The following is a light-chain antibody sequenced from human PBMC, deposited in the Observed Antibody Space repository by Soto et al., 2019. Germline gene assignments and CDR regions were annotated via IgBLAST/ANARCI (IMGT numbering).Light chain of an antibody. Sequence: AIQMTQSPSSLSASVGDRVTITCRASQGIRSELGWYQQKPGKAPNLLIYTASGLQSGVPSRFSGSGSGTDFTLTISSLQPEDFATYYCIQDYNYPLTFGGGTKVDIK. CDR1: QGIRSE. CDR2: TAS. V-gene: IGKV1-6*01. J-gene: IGKJ4*01. CDR3: IQDYNYPLT.